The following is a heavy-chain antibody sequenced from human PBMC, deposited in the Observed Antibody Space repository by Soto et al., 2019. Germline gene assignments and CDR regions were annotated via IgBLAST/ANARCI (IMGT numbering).Heavy chain of an antibody. Sequence: GGPLRVSCAASGFTFSSYVLHWVRQAPGKGLEGVAVISYDGSKKYYADSVKGRFPISRDNSKKTLYQQMNSLRAEDTAVYYCAKDSGSGSYRTHWGQGTLVTISA. V-gene: IGHV3-30*18. CDR3: AKDSGSGSYRTH. J-gene: IGHJ4*02. CDR1: GFTFSSYV. D-gene: IGHD2-2*03. CDR2: ISYDGSKK.